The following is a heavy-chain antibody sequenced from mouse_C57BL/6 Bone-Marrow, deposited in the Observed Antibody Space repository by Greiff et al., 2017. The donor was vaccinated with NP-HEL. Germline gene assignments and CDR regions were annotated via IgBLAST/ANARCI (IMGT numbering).Heavy chain of an antibody. Sequence: QVQLKQPGAELVRPGSSVKLSCKASGYTFTSYWMHWVKQRPIQGLEWIGNIDPSDSETHYNQKFKDKATLTVDKSSTTAYMQLSSLTSEASAVYYGARGLSWYFDVWGTGTTVTVSS. CDR2: IDPSDSET. J-gene: IGHJ1*03. V-gene: IGHV1-52*01. D-gene: IGHD1-1*02. CDR1: GYTFTSYW. CDR3: ARGLSWYFDV.